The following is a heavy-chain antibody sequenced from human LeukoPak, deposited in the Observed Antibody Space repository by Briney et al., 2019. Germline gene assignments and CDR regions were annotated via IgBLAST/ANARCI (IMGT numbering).Heavy chain of an antibody. D-gene: IGHD3-3*01. V-gene: IGHV3-21*01. CDR3: ARGVRFLEWLFGAFDI. CDR1: GFTFSSYS. Sequence: KPGGSLRLSCTASGFTFSSYSLNWVRQAPGKGLEWVSSVSTGSNYIYYADSVKGRFTISRDNDKNSLYLQMNSLRVEDTAVYYCARGVRFLEWLFGAFDIWGQGTMVTVSS. J-gene: IGHJ3*02. CDR2: VSTGSNYI.